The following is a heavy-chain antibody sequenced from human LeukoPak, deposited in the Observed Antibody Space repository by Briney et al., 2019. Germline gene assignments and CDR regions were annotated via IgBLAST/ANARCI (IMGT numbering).Heavy chain of an antibody. D-gene: IGHD1-7*01. V-gene: IGHV3-23*01. Sequence: GGSLRLSCAASGITFSSYGMSWVRQAPGKGLEWVSSISSTGGTTYYADSVKGRFTVSRDNSKNMLYLQMNSLRAEDTAVYYCARGRKWYNWNYGNYYYYMDVWGKGTTVTVSS. J-gene: IGHJ6*03. CDR2: ISSTGGTT. CDR3: ARGRKWYNWNYGNYYYYMDV. CDR1: GITFSSYG.